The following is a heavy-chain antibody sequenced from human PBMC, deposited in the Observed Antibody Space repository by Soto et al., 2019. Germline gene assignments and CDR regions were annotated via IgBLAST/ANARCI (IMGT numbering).Heavy chain of an antibody. CDR2: IIPIFGTA. V-gene: IGHV1-69*01. CDR1: GGTFSSYA. J-gene: IGHJ5*02. D-gene: IGHD3-22*01. Sequence: QVQLVQSGAEVKKPGSSVKVSCKASGGTFSSYAISWVRQAPGQGLEWMGGIIPIFGTANYAQKFQGRVTMTADESTITAYMELSSLRSEDTAVYYCARTYYYDSSGLNWFDPWGQGTLVTVSS. CDR3: ARTYYYDSSGLNWFDP.